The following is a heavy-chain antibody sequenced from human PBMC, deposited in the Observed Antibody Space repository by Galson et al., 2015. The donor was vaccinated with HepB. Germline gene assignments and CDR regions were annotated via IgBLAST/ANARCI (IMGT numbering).Heavy chain of an antibody. CDR3: ATGPGNSGDYSTGWLEYFHL. CDR2: IWYDGSRR. D-gene: IGHD2-2*01. J-gene: IGHJ1*01. Sequence: SLRLSCAASGFTFSNYGMHWVRQAPGKGLEWVAVIWYDGSRRYYADSVKGRFTISRDNSKNTLYLQVDSLRAEDTAVYYCATGPGNSGDYSTGWLEYFHLWGQGTLVTVSS. V-gene: IGHV3-33*03. CDR1: GFTFSNYG.